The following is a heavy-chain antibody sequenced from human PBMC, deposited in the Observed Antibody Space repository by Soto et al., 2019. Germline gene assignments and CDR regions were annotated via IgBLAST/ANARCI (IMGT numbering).Heavy chain of an antibody. CDR3: TRDRYYNILTSVDY. D-gene: IGHD3-9*01. J-gene: IGHJ4*02. CDR2: IRSKAYGGTT. Sequence: PGGSLRLCCTASGFTFGDYAMSWFRQAPGKGLEWVGFIRSKAYGGTTEYAASVKGRFTISRDDSKSIAYLQMNSLKTEDTAVYYCTRDRYYNILTSVDYWGQGTLVTVSS. CDR1: GFTFGDYA. V-gene: IGHV3-49*03.